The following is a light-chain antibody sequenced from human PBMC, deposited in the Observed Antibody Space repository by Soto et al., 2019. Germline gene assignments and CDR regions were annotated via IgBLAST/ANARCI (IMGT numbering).Light chain of an antibody. CDR2: DVS. CDR3: QQRTNWPPT. CDR1: QSVSSN. V-gene: IGKV3-11*01. Sequence: EIVVTHSASALSVSQGERVTLSCRASQSVSSNFAWYQQKPGQAPRLLIYDVSSRAAGIPGRFSGSGSGTDFTLTISSLELVDFAVYYCQQRTNWPPTFGQGTLLE. J-gene: IGKJ5*01.